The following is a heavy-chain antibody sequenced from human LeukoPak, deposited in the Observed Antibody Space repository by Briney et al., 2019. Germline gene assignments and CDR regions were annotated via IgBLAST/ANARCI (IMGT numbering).Heavy chain of an antibody. CDR3: ARDRLGWGTTRYYFDY. Sequence: GGSLRLSCAASGFTFSSYWMSWVRQAPGKGLEWVANIKQDGSEKYYVDSVKGRFTISRDNAKNSLYLQMNSLRAEDTAVYYCARDRLGWGTTRYYFDYWGQGTLVTVSS. V-gene: IGHV3-7*01. J-gene: IGHJ4*02. CDR2: IKQDGSEK. D-gene: IGHD1-14*01. CDR1: GFTFSSYW.